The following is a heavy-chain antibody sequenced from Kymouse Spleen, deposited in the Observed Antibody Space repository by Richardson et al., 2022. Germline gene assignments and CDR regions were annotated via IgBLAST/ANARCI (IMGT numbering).Heavy chain of an antibody. CDR2: IWYDGSNK. J-gene: IGHJ6*02. CDR3: ARDRGTIFGVVYYYYYGMDV. V-gene: IGHV3-33*01. D-gene: IGHD3-3*01. CDR1: GFTFSSYG. Sequence: QVQLVESGGGVVQPGRSLRLSCAASGFTFSSYGMHWVRQAPGKGLEWVAVIWYDGSNKYYADSVKGRFTISRDNSKNTLYLQMNSLRAEDTAVYYCARDRGTIFGVVYYYYYGMDVWGQGTTVTVSS.